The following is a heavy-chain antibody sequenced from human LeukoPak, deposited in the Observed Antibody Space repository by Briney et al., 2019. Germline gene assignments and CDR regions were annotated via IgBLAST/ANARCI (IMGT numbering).Heavy chain of an antibody. CDR2: ISAYNGNT. J-gene: IGHJ5*02. D-gene: IGHD6-13*01. CDR1: GYTFTSYG. V-gene: IGHV1-18*01. CDR3: ARDEYSSSWYRRTYNWFEP. Sequence: ASVKVSCKASGYTFTSYGISWVRQAPGQGLEWMGWISAYNGNTNYAQKLQGRVTMTTDTSTSTAYMELRSLRSDDTAVYYCARDEYSSSWYRRTYNWFEPWGQGTLVTVAS.